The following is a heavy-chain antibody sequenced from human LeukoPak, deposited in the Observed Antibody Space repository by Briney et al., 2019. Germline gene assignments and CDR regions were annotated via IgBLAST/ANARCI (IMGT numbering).Heavy chain of an antibody. Sequence: SVKVSCKASGGTFSSYTISWVRQAPGQGLEWMGRIIPILGIANYAQKFQGRVTITADKSTSTAYMELSSLRSEDTAVYYCARGPGIAAAGTLGAEYFQHWGQGTLVTVSS. CDR3: ARGPGIAAAGTLGAEYFQH. J-gene: IGHJ1*01. CDR2: IIPILGIA. CDR1: GGTFSSYT. V-gene: IGHV1-69*02. D-gene: IGHD6-13*01.